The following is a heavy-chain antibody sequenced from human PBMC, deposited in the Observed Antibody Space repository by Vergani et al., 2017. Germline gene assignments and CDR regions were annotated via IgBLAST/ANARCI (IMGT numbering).Heavy chain of an antibody. V-gene: IGHV3-7*01. CDR3: ARDSPVRSYYYYYGMDV. CDR2: IKQDGSEK. Sequence: EVQLVESGGGLVQPGGSLRLSCAASGFTFSSYWMSWVRQAPGKGLEWVANIKQDGSEKYYVDSVKGRFTISRDNAKNSLYLQMNSLRAEDTAVYYCARDSPVRSYYYYYGMDVWGQGTTVTVSS. CDR1: GFTFSSYW. D-gene: IGHD1-1*01. J-gene: IGHJ6*02.